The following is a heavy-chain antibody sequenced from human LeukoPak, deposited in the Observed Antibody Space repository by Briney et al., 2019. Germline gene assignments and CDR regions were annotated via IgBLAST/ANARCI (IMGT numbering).Heavy chain of an antibody. CDR3: AREGLAAAFYYYMDV. CDR2: ISSSRSTI. J-gene: IGHJ6*03. D-gene: IGHD6-13*01. CDR1: GFTLSRYS. Sequence: GXXLRLSCAASGFTLSRYSMNWVRQAGGKGREGVLYISSSRSTIYYGDSVKGRFTIEREKEKNSVYMKINRQRAEDTAVYYCAREGLAAAFYYYMDVWGKGTTVTVSS. V-gene: IGHV3-48*01.